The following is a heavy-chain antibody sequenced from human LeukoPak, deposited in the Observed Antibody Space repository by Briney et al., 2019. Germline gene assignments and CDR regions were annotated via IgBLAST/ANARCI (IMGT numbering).Heavy chain of an antibody. V-gene: IGHV3-21*01. Sequence: GGSLRLSCAASGFTFSSYSMNWVRQAPGKGLEWVSSISSSSSYIYYADSVKGRFTISRDNAKNSLYLQMNSLRAEDTAVYYCAKDPLVLRFLEWSGYYFDYWGQGTLVTVSS. CDR2: ISSSSSYI. D-gene: IGHD3-3*01. CDR1: GFTFSSYS. CDR3: AKDPLVLRFLEWSGYYFDY. J-gene: IGHJ4*02.